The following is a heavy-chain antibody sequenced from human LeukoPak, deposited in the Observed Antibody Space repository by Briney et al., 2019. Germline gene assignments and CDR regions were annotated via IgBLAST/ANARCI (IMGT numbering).Heavy chain of an antibody. CDR1: GFTFSSYV. V-gene: IGHV3-23*01. Sequence: GGSLRLSCAASGFTFSSYVMGWVRQAPGKGLEWVSGIGTSGSSTYYADSVRGRFTISRDNSKNTLYLQMNSLRAEDTAVYYCAKDSRVGAFDIWGQGTMVTVSS. CDR2: IGTSGSST. CDR3: AKDSRVGAFDI. J-gene: IGHJ3*02.